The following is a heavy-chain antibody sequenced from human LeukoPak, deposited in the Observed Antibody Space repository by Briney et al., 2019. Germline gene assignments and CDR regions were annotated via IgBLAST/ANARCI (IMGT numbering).Heavy chain of an antibody. J-gene: IGHJ4*02. Sequence: PGNSLRLSCEASGLMFSAFAMTWGRQAPGKGLEWVAVIFSDEKTAIYADSVKGRFTISRDNSKNRLFLQMNSLRPDDTATYYFAGPYSGVDGVSMDYYWGQGTMVTVSP. CDR2: IFSDEKTA. V-gene: IGHV3-30*04. CDR3: AGPYSGVDGVSMDYY. CDR1: GLMFSAFA. D-gene: IGHD5-12*01.